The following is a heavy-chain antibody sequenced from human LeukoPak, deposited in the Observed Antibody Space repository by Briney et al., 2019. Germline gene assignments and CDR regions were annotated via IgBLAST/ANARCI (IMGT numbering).Heavy chain of an antibody. CDR1: GGSFSGYY. V-gene: IGHV4-34*01. D-gene: IGHD3-10*01. CDR3: ARGRITMVRGAPLWFDP. J-gene: IGHJ5*02. CDR2: INHSGST. Sequence: PSETLSLTCRVYGGSFSGYYWGYIRQPPGKGLEWIGEINHSGSTNYNSSLKSRVTISVDTSKNQFSLRLSSVTAADTAVYYCARGRITMVRGAPLWFDPWGQGTLVTVSS.